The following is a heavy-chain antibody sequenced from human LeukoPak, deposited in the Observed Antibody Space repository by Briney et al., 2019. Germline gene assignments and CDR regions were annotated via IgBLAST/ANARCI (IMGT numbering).Heavy chain of an antibody. CDR2: IYTSGST. D-gene: IGHD1-14*01. J-gene: IGHJ6*02. CDR1: GGSISSYY. V-gene: IGHV4-4*07. Sequence: SETLSLTCTVSGGSISSYYWSWIRQPAGKGLEWIGRIYTSGSTNYNPSLKSRVTMSVDTSKNQFSLKLSSVTAADTAVYFCTRSGLTGMRKYARPDYYYYGMDVWGQGTAVTVSS. CDR3: TRSGLTGMRKYARPDYYYYGMDV.